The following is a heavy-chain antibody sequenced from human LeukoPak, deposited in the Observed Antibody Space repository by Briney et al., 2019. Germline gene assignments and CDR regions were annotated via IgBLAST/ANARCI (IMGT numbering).Heavy chain of an antibody. V-gene: IGHV1-2*02. Sequence: ASVKVSCKASGYTFTGYYMHWVRQAPGQGLEWMGWINPNSGGTNYAQKFQGRVTMTRDTSISTAYMELRSLRSDDSAVYYCARDRGYSSSCPRDWGQGTLVTVSS. CDR3: ARDRGYSSSCPRD. D-gene: IGHD6-13*01. CDR1: GYTFTGYY. J-gene: IGHJ4*02. CDR2: INPNSGGT.